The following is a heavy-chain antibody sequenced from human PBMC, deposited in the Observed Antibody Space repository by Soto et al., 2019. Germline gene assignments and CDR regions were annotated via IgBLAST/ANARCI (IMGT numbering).Heavy chain of an antibody. Sequence: PSETLSLTCAVYGGSFSGYYWSWIRQPPGKGLEWIGEINHSGSTNYNPSLKSRVTISVDTSKNQFSLKLSSVTAADTAVYYCARIVGMALQLVAFEIWGQGTMVTVSS. J-gene: IGHJ3*02. D-gene: IGHD3-22*01. CDR2: INHSGST. CDR1: GGSFSGYY. CDR3: ARIVGMALQLVAFEI. V-gene: IGHV4-34*01.